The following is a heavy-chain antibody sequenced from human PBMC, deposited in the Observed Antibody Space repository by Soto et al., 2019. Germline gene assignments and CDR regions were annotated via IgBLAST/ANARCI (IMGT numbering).Heavy chain of an antibody. CDR2: IYFSGSA. Sequence: PSETLSLTCTVSGGSITSYYWSWIRQPPGKGLEWIGYIYFSGSANYNPSLKSRVTISVDTSKNQFSLKLSSVTAADTAVYYCARRYSGYCDYWGQGTLVTVSS. CDR1: GGSITSYY. J-gene: IGHJ4*02. V-gene: IGHV4-59*08. D-gene: IGHD5-12*01. CDR3: ARRYSGYCDY.